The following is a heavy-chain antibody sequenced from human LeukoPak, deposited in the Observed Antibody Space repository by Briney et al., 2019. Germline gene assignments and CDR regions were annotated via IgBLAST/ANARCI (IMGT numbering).Heavy chain of an antibody. CDR3: ARDKIAAGAGGYFDY. V-gene: IGHV1-69*05. CDR1: RGTFSSYA. D-gene: IGHD6-13*01. Sequence: SVKVSCKASRGTFSSYAISWVRQAPGQGLEWMGGIIPIFGTANYAQKFQGRVTITTDESASTAYMELSSLRSEDTAVYYCARDKIAAGAGGYFDYWGQGTLVTVSS. CDR2: IIPIFGTA. J-gene: IGHJ4*02.